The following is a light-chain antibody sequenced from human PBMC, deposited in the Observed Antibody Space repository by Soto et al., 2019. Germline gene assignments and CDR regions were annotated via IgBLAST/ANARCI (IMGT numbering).Light chain of an antibody. V-gene: IGKV4-1*01. CDR3: PQYFTPRRT. CDR2: WAS. CDR1: QSILYRSNNKNY. Sequence: DIVMTQSPDSLAVSLGERATINCKSSQSILYRSNNKNYLAWYQQKAGQPPKLLIYWASTRESGVPDRFSGSGSATDFTLTTSSLQAADVAVDYCPQYFTPRRTFGQGTYVE. J-gene: IGKJ1*01.